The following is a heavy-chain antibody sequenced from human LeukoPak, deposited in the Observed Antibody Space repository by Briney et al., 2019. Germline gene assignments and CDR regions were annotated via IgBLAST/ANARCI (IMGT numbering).Heavy chain of an antibody. CDR1: GGSFSGYY. D-gene: IGHD3-22*01. CDR2: INHSGST. J-gene: IGHJ4*02. CDR3: SRSGTYYYDSSGYY. V-gene: IGHV4-34*01. Sequence: PSETLSLTCAVYGGSFSGYYWSWIRQPPGKGLEWIGEINHSGSTNYNPSLKSRVTISVDTSKNQFSLKLSSVTAADTAVYYCSRSGTYYYDSSGYYWGQGTLVTVSS.